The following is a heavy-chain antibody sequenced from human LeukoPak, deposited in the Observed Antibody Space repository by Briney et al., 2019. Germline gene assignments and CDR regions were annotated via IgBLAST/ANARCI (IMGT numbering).Heavy chain of an antibody. Sequence: TLSLTCTVSGGSISSYYWSWIRQPPGKALEWLALIYWNGDMRYSPSLKSRLTITKDTSKNQVVLTMSDMYTVDTATYYCAHRVSPSLILSGMSDVFDIWGQGTKVTVSS. D-gene: IGHD1-26*01. CDR3: AHRVSPSLILSGMSDVFDI. J-gene: IGHJ3*02. CDR2: IYWNGDM. V-gene: IGHV2-5*01. CDR1: GGSISSYYW.